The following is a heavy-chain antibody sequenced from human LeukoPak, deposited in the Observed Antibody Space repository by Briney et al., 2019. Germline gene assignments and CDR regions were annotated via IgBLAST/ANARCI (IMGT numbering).Heavy chain of an antibody. V-gene: IGHV4-34*01. Sequence: SETLSLTCAVYGGSFSGYYWSWIRQPPGKGLEWIGEINHSGSTNYNPSLKSRVTISVDTSKNQFSLKLSSVTAADTAVYYCARLPTLQYYDILTGYYRPHYYMDVWGKGTTVTISS. CDR3: ARLPTLQYYDILTGYYRPHYYMDV. D-gene: IGHD3-9*01. CDR2: INHSGST. J-gene: IGHJ6*03. CDR1: GGSFSGYY.